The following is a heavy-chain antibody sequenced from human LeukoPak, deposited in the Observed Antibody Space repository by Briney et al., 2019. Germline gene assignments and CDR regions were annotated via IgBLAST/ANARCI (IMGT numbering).Heavy chain of an antibody. V-gene: IGHV3-30*04. Sequence: GGSLRLSCAASGFTFSSYAMHWVRQAPGKGLEWVAVISYDGSNKYYADSVKGRFTISRDNSKNTLYLQMNSLRAEDTAVYYCARDPSSSSWLDYWGQGTLVTVSS. CDR3: ARDPSSSSWLDY. CDR1: GFTFSSYA. D-gene: IGHD6-13*01. CDR2: ISYDGSNK. J-gene: IGHJ4*02.